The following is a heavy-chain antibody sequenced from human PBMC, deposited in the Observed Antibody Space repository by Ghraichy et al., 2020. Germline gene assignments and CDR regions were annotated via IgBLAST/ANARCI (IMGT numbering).Heavy chain of an antibody. CDR2: IYPGDSDT. V-gene: IGHV5-51*01. CDR3: ARPAGYCSDGGCYANFDY. Sequence: GESLNISCKGSGYKFSSYWIGWVRQMPGKGLEWMGIIYPGDSDTRYSPSFQGQVTISADKSMSTAYLQWSSLKASDTAMYYCARPAGYCSDGGCYANFDYWGQGTLVTVSS. J-gene: IGHJ4*02. CDR1: GYKFSSYW. D-gene: IGHD2-15*01.